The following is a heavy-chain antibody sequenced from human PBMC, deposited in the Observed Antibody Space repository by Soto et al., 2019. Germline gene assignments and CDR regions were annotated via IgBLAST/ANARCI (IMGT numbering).Heavy chain of an antibody. CDR3: AKSFNWNYVQSFDY. CDR1: GFSFSSYA. CDR2: ISGSGGST. V-gene: IGHV3-23*01. D-gene: IGHD1-7*01. J-gene: IGHJ4*02. Sequence: EVQLLESGGGLVQPGGSLRLSCAASGFSFSSYAMSWVRQAPGKGLEWVSAISGSGGSTYYADSVKGRFTISRDNSKNTLYLQMNSLRPEDTAVYYCAKSFNWNYVQSFDYWGQGTLVTVSS.